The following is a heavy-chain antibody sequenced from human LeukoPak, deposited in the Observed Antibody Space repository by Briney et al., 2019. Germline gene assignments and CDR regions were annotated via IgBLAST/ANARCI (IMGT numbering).Heavy chain of an antibody. J-gene: IGHJ1*01. V-gene: IGHV1-2*02. CDR3: ARDPHYYDSSGYFEYFQH. D-gene: IGHD3-22*01. CDR1: GYTFTGYY. CDR2: INPNSGGT. Sequence: ASVKVSCKASGYTFTGYYMHWVRQAPGQGLEWMGWINPNSGGTNYAQKFQGRVTMTRDTSISTAYMELSRLRSDDTAVYYRARDPHYYDSSGYFEYFQHWGQGTLVTVSS.